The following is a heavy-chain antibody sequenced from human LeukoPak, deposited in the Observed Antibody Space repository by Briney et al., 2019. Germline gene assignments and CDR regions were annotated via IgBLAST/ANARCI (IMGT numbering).Heavy chain of an antibody. J-gene: IGHJ3*02. CDR2: ISYDGSNK. D-gene: IGHD6-19*01. CDR3: AKGTSSLNYDAFDI. V-gene: IGHV3-30*04. CDR1: GFTFSSYA. Sequence: GGSLRLSCAASGFTFSSYAMHWVRQAPGKGLEWVAVISYDGSNKYYADSVKGRFTISRDNSKNTVYLQMNSLRDDDTAVYYCAKGTSSLNYDAFDIWGQGTLVTVSS.